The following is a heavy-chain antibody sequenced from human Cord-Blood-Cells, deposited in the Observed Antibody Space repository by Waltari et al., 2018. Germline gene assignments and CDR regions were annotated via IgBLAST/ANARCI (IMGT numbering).Heavy chain of an antibody. D-gene: IGHD4-17*01. CDR2: IYSGGST. J-gene: IGHJ6*03. V-gene: IGHV3-53*01. CDR1: GFTVSSNY. Sequence: EVQLVESGGGLIQPGGSLRLSCAASGFTVSSNYLSWVRQAPGKGLEWVSVIYSGGSTYYEDSVKGRFTISRDNSKNTLYLQMNSLRAEDTAVYYCARGVKIYGDYYYYMDVWGKGTTVTVSS. CDR3: ARGVKIYGDYYYYMDV.